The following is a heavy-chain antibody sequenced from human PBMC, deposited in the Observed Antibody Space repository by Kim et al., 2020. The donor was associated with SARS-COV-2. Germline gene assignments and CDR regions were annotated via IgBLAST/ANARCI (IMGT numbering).Heavy chain of an antibody. CDR2: IWYDGSNK. D-gene: IGHD2-15*01. Sequence: GGSLRLSCAASGLTFSSYGMHWVRQAPGKGLEWVAVIWYDGSNKYYADSVKGRFTISRDNSKNTLYLQMNSLRAEDTAVYYCARAGVAAINFDYWGQGTLVTVSS. V-gene: IGHV3-33*01. CDR3: ARAGVAAINFDY. CDR1: GLTFSSYG. J-gene: IGHJ4*02.